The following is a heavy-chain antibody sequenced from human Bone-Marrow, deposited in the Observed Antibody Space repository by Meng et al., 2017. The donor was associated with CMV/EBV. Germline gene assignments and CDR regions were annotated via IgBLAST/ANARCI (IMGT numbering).Heavy chain of an antibody. V-gene: IGHV3-53*01. CDR3: ARVDGDFWSGYFCDY. J-gene: IGHJ4*02. CDR1: GFTVSSNY. CDR2: IYSGGST. D-gene: IGHD3-3*01. Sequence: GGSLRLSCAASGFTVSSNYMSWVRQAPGKGLEWVSVIYSGGSTYYADSVKGRFTISRDNSKNTLYLQMNSLRAEDTAVYYCARVDGDFWSGYFCDYWGQGTRVTVYS.